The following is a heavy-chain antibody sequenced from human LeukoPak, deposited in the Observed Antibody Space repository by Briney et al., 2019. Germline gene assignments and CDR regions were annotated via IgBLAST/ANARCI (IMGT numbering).Heavy chain of an antibody. Sequence: ASVTVSCKASGYTFTSYYMHWVRQAPGQGLEWMGWISAYNGNTNYAQKLQGRVTMTTDTSTSTAYMELRSLRSDDTAVYYCARQRGWYGLDYWGQGTLVTVSS. J-gene: IGHJ4*02. CDR1: GYTFTSYY. D-gene: IGHD6-19*01. V-gene: IGHV1-18*04. CDR2: ISAYNGNT. CDR3: ARQRGWYGLDY.